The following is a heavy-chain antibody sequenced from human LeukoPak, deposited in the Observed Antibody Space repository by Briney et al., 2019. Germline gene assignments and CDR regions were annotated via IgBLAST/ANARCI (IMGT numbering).Heavy chain of an antibody. CDR2: INHSGST. D-gene: IGHD1-26*01. J-gene: IGHJ4*02. CDR1: GGSFSGYY. CDR3: AREWELLGEFDY. Sequence: SETLSLTCAVYGGSFSGYYWSWIRQPPGKGLEWIGEINHSGSTNYNPSLKSRVTISVDTSKNQFSLRLSSVTAADTAVYYCAREWELLGEFDYWGQGTLVTVSS. V-gene: IGHV4-34*01.